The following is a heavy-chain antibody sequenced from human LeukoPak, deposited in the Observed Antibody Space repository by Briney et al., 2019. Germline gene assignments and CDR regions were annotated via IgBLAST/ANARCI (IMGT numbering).Heavy chain of an antibody. J-gene: IGHJ4*02. CDR2: IKSKTDGGTT. V-gene: IGHV3-15*01. CDR3: TTAYSGFY. Sequence: GGSLRLSCAASGFTFTNAWMSWVRQAPGKGPEWVGHIKSKTDGGTTDYAAPVKGGFTISRDDSKNTLSLQMNSLKTEDTAVYYCTTAYSGFYWGQGTLVTVSS. D-gene: IGHD1-26*01. CDR1: GFTFTNAW.